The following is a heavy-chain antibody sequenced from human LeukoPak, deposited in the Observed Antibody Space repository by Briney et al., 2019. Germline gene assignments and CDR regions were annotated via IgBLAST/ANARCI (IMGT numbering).Heavy chain of an antibody. CDR3: ARSVITYYYDSSTTFDY. CDR1: GYTFTGYY. CDR2: INPNSGGT. V-gene: IGHV1-2*04. J-gene: IGHJ4*02. Sequence: SVKVSCKASGYTFTGYYMHWVRQAPGQGLEWMGWINPNSGGTNYAQKFQGWVTMTRDTSISTAYMELSRLRSDDTAVYYCARSVITYYYDSSTTFDYWGQGTLVTVSS. D-gene: IGHD3-22*01.